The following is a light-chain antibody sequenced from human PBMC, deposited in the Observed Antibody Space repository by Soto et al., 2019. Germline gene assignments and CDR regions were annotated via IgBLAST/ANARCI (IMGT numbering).Light chain of an antibody. J-gene: IGKJ5*01. V-gene: IGKV3-15*01. CDR3: QQYNKWPPVT. CDR1: QSVSSN. Sequence: IVMTQSPATLSVSPGERATLSCRASQSVSSNLACYQQRPGQPPRLLIYGASSSATGIPDRFSGSGSETEFTLTLSSLQSEDFAVYYCQQYNKWPPVTFGQGTRLDIK. CDR2: GAS.